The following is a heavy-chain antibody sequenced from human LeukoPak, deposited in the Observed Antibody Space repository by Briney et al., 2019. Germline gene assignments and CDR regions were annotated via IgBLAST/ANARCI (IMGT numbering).Heavy chain of an antibody. V-gene: IGHV1-69*02. D-gene: IGHD2-15*01. J-gene: IGHJ4*02. CDR2: IIPILGIA. CDR1: AGTFSSYT. Sequence: SVNVSCKASAGTFSSYTISWVRQAPGQGLGLMGRIIPILGIANYAQKFQGRVTITADKSTCTAYMELSSLRSEDTAVYYCAISDCSGGSCYSDYWGQGTLVTVSS. CDR3: AISDCSGGSCYSDY.